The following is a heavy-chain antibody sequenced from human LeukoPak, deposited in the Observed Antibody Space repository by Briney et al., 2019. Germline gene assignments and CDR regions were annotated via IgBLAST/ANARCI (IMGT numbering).Heavy chain of an antibody. V-gene: IGHV3-48*01. Sequence: GGSLRLSCAASGFTFSSYSMNWVRQAPGKGLGWVSYISSSSSTKYYADSMKGRFTISRDNAKNSLYLQMNSLRAEDTAVYYCARGDPENYYYYYMDVWGKGTTVTVSS. CDR3: ARGDPENYYYYYMDV. CDR1: GFTFSSYS. CDR2: ISSSSSTK. D-gene: IGHD2-21*02. J-gene: IGHJ6*03.